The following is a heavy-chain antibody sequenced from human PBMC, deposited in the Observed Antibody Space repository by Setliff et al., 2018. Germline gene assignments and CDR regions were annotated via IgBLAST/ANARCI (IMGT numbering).Heavy chain of an antibody. CDR2: IYPGDSDA. D-gene: IGHD5-18*01. CDR3: ARSPLQLFDF. V-gene: IGHV5-51*01. J-gene: IGHJ4*02. Sequence: GESLKISCKGSGYNFTTYWIGWVRQMPGEGLEWMGIIYPGDSDARYSPSFQGQVTISADKSINTVYLQWSSLKASDTAMYYCARSPLQLFDFWGQGSLVTVSS. CDR1: GYNFTTYW.